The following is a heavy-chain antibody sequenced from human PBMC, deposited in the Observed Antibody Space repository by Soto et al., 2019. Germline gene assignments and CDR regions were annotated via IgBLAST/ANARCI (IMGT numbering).Heavy chain of an antibody. V-gene: IGHV1-18*01. Sequence: QVHLVQSGAEVKKPGASVKVSCKASGYTFNNYGITWVRQAPGQGLERMGWISAYNGNTNYAQKFQGRVTMTTDTATSTAFMELRSQRSDDTAVYYCARDGRILHHPLWFGDLLLDYWGQGTLVTVSS. CDR1: GYTFNNYG. D-gene: IGHD3-10*01. CDR3: ARDGRILHHPLWFGDLLLDY. CDR2: ISAYNGNT. J-gene: IGHJ4*02.